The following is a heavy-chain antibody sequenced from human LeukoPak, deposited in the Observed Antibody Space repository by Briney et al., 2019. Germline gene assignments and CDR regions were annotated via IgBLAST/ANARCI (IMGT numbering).Heavy chain of an antibody. Sequence: GGSLRLSCAASGFTVSSNYMSWVRQAPGKGLEWVSVIYSGGSTYYADSVKGRFTISRDNAKNSLYLQMNSLRAEDTAVYYCARASRYYDSSGYCLFDYWGQGTLVTVSS. D-gene: IGHD3-22*01. V-gene: IGHV3-66*01. CDR3: ARASRYYDSSGYCLFDY. J-gene: IGHJ4*02. CDR2: IYSGGST. CDR1: GFTVSSNY.